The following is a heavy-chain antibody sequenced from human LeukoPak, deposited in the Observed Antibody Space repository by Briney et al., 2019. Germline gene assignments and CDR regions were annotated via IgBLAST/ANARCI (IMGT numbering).Heavy chain of an antibody. V-gene: IGHV4-39*01. Sequence: PSETLCLTCTVSGGSISSSSYYWGWIRQPPGKGLEWIGSIYYSGSTYYNPSLKSRVTISVDTSKNQFSLKLSSVTAADTAVYYCARHGLYYYDSSGTTYWGQGTLVTVSS. CDR1: GGSISSSSYY. CDR2: IYYSGST. CDR3: ARHGLYYYDSSGTTY. D-gene: IGHD3-22*01. J-gene: IGHJ4*02.